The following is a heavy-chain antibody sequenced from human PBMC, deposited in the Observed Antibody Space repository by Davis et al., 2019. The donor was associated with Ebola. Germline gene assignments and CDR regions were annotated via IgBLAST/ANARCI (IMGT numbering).Heavy chain of an antibody. V-gene: IGHV3-30*02. CDR3: VKESDEYGGNFDF. Sequence: GESLKISCAASGFTFSRHGMHWVRQTPGKGLEWVGFIRYDGSSQDYVDSVKGRFTISRDNSKKMMSLQMDNLRYEDTAMYYCVKESDEYGGNFDFWGQGNLVTVSS. CDR2: IRYDGSSQ. D-gene: IGHD4-23*01. CDR1: GFTFSRHG. J-gene: IGHJ4*02.